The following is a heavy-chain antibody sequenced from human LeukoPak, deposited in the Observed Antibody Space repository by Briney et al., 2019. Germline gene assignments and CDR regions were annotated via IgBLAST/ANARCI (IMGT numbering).Heavy chain of an antibody. CDR1: GFSFSDYY. Sequence: GGSLRLSCAASGFSFSDYYVIWIRLAPGRGLEYVSYISSHGSSIHYADSVKGRFTISRDNANNSLFLQMNSLRAEDTAVYYCARTGQYCSGGTCYSGQFDFWGQGTLVTVSS. D-gene: IGHD2-15*01. CDR3: ARTGQYCSGGTCYSGQFDF. J-gene: IGHJ4*02. CDR2: ISSHGSSI. V-gene: IGHV3-11*01.